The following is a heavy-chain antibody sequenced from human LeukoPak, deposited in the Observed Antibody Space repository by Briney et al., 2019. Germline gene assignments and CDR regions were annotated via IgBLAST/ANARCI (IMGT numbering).Heavy chain of an antibody. V-gene: IGHV3-23*01. CDR1: GFTFSSDA. Sequence: GGSLRLSCAASGFTFSSDAMSWVRQAPGKGLEWVSAISGSGGSTYYADSVKGRFTISRDNAKNSLYLQMNSLRAEDTAVYYCTRVPRDAFDIWGQGTMVTVSS. J-gene: IGHJ3*02. CDR3: TRVPRDAFDI. CDR2: ISGSGGST.